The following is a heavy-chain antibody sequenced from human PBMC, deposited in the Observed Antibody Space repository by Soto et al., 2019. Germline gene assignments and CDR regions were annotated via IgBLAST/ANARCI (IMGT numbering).Heavy chain of an antibody. CDR1: SGSITSYY. CDR2: IYYSGTT. Sequence: PSETLSLTCTVSSGSITSYYWSWIRQPPGKGLEWIGYIYYSGTTNYNPALKSRVTISVDTSKNQFSLNLSSVTAADTAVYYCALYCSSTSCYGQWDYWGQGTLVTVSS. V-gene: IGHV4-59*01. J-gene: IGHJ4*02. D-gene: IGHD2-2*01. CDR3: ALYCSSTSCYGQWDY.